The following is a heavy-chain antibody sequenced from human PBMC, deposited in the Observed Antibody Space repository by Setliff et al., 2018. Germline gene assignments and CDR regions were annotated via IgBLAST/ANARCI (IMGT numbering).Heavy chain of an antibody. D-gene: IGHD5-18*01. V-gene: IGHV4-61*02. Sequence: PSETLSLTCTVSGGSISSGGYYWSWIRQPAGKGLEWIGRIYTSGSTNYNPSLKSRVTISVDTSKNQFSLKLSSVTAADTAVYYCARRVGSVGIQLPDYWGQGTLVTVSS. CDR3: ARRVGSVGIQLPDY. CDR2: IYTSGST. CDR1: GGSISSGGYY. J-gene: IGHJ4*02.